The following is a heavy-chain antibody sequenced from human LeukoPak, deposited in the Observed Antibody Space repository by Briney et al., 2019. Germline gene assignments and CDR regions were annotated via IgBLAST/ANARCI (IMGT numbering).Heavy chain of an antibody. Sequence: GALRLSFFASGFTFKHSWMTLVRQAPGKGLEWVGHIKEDGSSQNYADSVKGRFTISRDNAKSSLHLQMNGLRAEDTAMYYCVKDSGWFHFDSWGQGTLVTVSS. J-gene: IGHJ4*02. CDR3: VKDSGWFHFDS. CDR2: IKEDGSSQ. D-gene: IGHD6-19*01. V-gene: IGHV3-7*05. CDR1: GFTFKHSW.